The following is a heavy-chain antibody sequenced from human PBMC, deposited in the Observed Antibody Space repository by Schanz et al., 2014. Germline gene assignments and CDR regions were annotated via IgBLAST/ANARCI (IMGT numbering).Heavy chain of an antibody. CDR1: GFSFSSYA. D-gene: IGHD5-12*01. CDR2: MNERHSTI. V-gene: IGHV3-23*01. CDR3: ARKVVATIGGYYDN. J-gene: IGHJ4*02. Sequence: EVQLLESGGGLVEPGGSLRLSCAASGFSFSSYAMGWVRQARGKGLEWVSAMNERHSTIYYADSVRGRFTISRDNAENTLFLQMNSLRAEDTAVYYCARKVVATIGGYYDNWGQGTLVTVSS.